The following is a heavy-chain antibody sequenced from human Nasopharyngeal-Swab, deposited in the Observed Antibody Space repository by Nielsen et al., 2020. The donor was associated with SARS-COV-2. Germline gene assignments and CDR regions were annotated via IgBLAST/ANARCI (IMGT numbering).Heavy chain of an antibody. D-gene: IGHD2-15*01. CDR1: GFTFSSYS. V-gene: IGHV3-21*04. J-gene: IGHJ4*02. CDR2: ISSSSSYI. Sequence: GESLKISCAASGFTFSSYSMNWVRQAPGKGLEWVSSISSSSSYIYYADSVKGRSTISRDNSKNTLYLQMNSLRAEDTAVYYCAKDWSSRGYCSGGSCYPYYFDYWGQGTLVTVSS. CDR3: AKDWSSRGYCSGGSCYPYYFDY.